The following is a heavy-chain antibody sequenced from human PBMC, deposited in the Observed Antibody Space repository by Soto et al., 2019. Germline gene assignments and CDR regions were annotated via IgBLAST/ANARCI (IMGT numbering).Heavy chain of an antibody. D-gene: IGHD3-3*01. Sequence: GGSLRLSCAASGFTFSSYAMSWVRQAQGKGLEWVSAISGSGGSTYYADSVKGRFTISRDNSKNTLYLQMNSLRAEDTAVYYCAKDPPRYDFWSGYYTYYYYGMDVWGQGTTVTVSS. V-gene: IGHV3-23*01. J-gene: IGHJ6*02. CDR3: AKDPPRYDFWSGYYTYYYYGMDV. CDR1: GFTFSSYA. CDR2: ISGSGGST.